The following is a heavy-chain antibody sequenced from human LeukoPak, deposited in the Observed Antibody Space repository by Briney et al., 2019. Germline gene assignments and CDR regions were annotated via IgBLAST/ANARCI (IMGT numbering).Heavy chain of an antibody. CDR3: ARSSSGYYQGWFDP. CDR1: GYTFTSYD. Sequence: ASVKVSCKASGYTFTSYDINWVRQATGQGLEWMGWMNPNSGNTGYAQKFQGRVTMTRNTSISTAYMELSSLRSEDTAVYYCARSSSGYYQGWFDPWGQGTLVTVSS. D-gene: IGHD3-22*01. J-gene: IGHJ5*02. V-gene: IGHV1-8*01. CDR2: MNPNSGNT.